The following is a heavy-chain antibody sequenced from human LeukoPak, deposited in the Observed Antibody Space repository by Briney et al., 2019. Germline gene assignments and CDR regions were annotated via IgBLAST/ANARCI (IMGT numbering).Heavy chain of an antibody. J-gene: IGHJ3*02. D-gene: IGHD3-10*01. Sequence: ASVKVSCKASGYTFTGYYMHWVRQAPGQGLEWMGWINPNSGGTNYAQKFQGRVTMTRDTSISTAYMELSRLGSDDTAVYYCARDRTRSGMDAFDIWGQGTMVTVSS. CDR1: GYTFTGYY. CDR3: ARDRTRSGMDAFDI. CDR2: INPNSGGT. V-gene: IGHV1-2*02.